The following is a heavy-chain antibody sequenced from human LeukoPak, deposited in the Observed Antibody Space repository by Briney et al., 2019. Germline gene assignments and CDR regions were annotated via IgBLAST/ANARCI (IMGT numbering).Heavy chain of an antibody. CDR2: INPNSGGT. Sequence: ASVKVSCKASGYTFTGYYMHWVRQAPGQGLEWMGWINPNSGGTNYAQKFQGRVTMTRDTSISTAYMELSRLRFDDTAVYYCARDKQLVRGWFDPWGQGTLVTVSS. D-gene: IGHD6-6*01. CDR3: ARDKQLVRGWFDP. V-gene: IGHV1-2*02. CDR1: GYTFTGYY. J-gene: IGHJ5*02.